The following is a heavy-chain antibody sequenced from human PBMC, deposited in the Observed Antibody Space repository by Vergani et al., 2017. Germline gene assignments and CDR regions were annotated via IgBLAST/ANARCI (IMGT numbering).Heavy chain of an antibody. D-gene: IGHD3-10*01. CDR2: ISSSSGTI. J-gene: IGHJ5*02. CDR3: AKERFGGELSAFGP. CDR1: GFNFDSYS. V-gene: IGHV3-48*04. Sequence: EVQLVQSGGGLVQSGGSMRLSCAASGFNFDSYSMNWVRQAPGKGLEWIAYISSSSGTIYMADSVKGRFTISRDNVKEILYLQMSSLRADDTAIYYCAKERFGGELSAFGPWGRGTLVSVSS.